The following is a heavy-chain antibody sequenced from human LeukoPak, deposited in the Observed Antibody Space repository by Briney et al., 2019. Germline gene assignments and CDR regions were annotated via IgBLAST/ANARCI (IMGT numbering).Heavy chain of an antibody. Sequence: SETLSLTCTVSGGSISSYYWSWIRQPAGKGLEWIGRIYTSGSTNYNPSLKSRVTISVDTSKNQFSLKLSSVTAADTAVYYCAREAPIAAAGGGEFDPWGQGTLVTVSS. CDR2: IYTSGST. V-gene: IGHV4-4*07. J-gene: IGHJ5*02. CDR3: AREAPIAAAGGGEFDP. CDR1: GGSISSYY. D-gene: IGHD6-13*01.